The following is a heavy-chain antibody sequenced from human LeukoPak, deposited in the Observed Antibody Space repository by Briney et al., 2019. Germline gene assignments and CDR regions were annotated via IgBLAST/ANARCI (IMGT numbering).Heavy chain of an antibody. CDR2: ISYDGSNK. CDR1: GFTFSSYG. Sequence: GRSLRLSCAASGFTFSSYGMHWVRQAPGKGLEWVAVISYDGSNKYYADSVKGRFTISRDNSKNTLYLQMNSLRAEDTAVYYCAKDRDYYGSGSYYYYYGMNVWGQGTTVTVSS. D-gene: IGHD3-10*01. J-gene: IGHJ6*02. CDR3: AKDRDYYGSGSYYYYYGMNV. V-gene: IGHV3-30*18.